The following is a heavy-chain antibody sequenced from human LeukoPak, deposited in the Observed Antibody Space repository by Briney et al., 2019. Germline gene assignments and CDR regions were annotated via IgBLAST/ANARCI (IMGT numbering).Heavy chain of an antibody. J-gene: IGHJ4*02. D-gene: IGHD3-16*01. CDR1: GGSFSGYY. Sequence: SETLSLTCAVYGGSFSGYYWSWIRQPPGKGLEWIGEINHSGSTNYNPSLKSRVTISVDTSKNQFSLKLRSVTAADTAVYYRARMSEMGVQYFDYWGQGTLVTVSS. V-gene: IGHV4-34*01. CDR3: ARMSEMGVQYFDY. CDR2: INHSGST.